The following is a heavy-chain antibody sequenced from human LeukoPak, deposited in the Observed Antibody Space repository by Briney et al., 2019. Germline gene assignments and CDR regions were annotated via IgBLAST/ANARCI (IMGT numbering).Heavy chain of an antibody. D-gene: IGHD3-10*01. Sequence: ASVKVSCKASGYTFTSYYIHWVRQAPGQGLEWMGIINPGGGSTSYAQKFQGRVSMTRDTSTSTVYMDLSSLRSEDTAVYYCARGSSHEGFWSIGGVIITPADYWGQGTLVTVSS. CDR1: GYTFTSYY. V-gene: IGHV1-46*01. J-gene: IGHJ4*02. CDR2: INPGGGST. CDR3: ARGSSHEGFWSIGGVIITPADY.